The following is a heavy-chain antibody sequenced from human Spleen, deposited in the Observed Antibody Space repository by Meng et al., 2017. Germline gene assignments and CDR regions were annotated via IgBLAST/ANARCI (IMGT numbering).Heavy chain of an antibody. J-gene: IGHJ6*02. Sequence: ASVKVSCKASGGTFSSYAISWVRQAPGQGLEWMGWMNPNRGDTGYAQKFQGRVTMTRNTSISTVYMELSSLRSEDTAVYYCARVWCSSTSCYYYYYGMDVWGQGTTVTVSS. CDR1: GGTFSSYA. V-gene: IGHV1-8*02. CDR3: ARVWCSSTSCYYYYYGMDV. CDR2: MNPNRGDT. D-gene: IGHD2-2*01.